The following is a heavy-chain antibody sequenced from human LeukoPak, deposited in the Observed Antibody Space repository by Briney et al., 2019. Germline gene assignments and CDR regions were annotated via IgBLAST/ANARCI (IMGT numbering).Heavy chain of an antibody. CDR2: IYPGDSVT. J-gene: IGHJ4*02. CDR1: GYNFTNYW. Sequence: PGESLKISCEASGYNFTNYWIAWVRQMPGKGLEWMGTIYPGDSVTKYSPSVQGQVTTSADKSTSAAYLQWSSLRASDTAIYYCARQFGITLIRGVFGFWGQGNLVTVSS. V-gene: IGHV5-51*01. CDR3: ARQFGITLIRGVFGF. D-gene: IGHD3-10*01.